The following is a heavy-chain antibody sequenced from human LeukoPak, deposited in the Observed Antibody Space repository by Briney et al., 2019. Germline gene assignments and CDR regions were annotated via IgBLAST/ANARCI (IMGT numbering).Heavy chain of an antibody. CDR3: AKGSSPFDY. J-gene: IGHJ4*02. V-gene: IGHV3-23*01. D-gene: IGHD6-13*01. CDR2: ISGSGGNT. CDR1: GFTFSSYA. Sequence: GGSLGLSCAASGFTFSSYAMNWVRQAPGTGLEWISGISGSGGNTYYADSVKGRFTISRDNSKNTLYLQMNSLRAEDTAVYYCAKGSSPFDYWGQGTLVTVSS.